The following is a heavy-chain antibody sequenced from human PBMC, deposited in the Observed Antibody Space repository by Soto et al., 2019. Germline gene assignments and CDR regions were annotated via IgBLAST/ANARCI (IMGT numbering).Heavy chain of an antibody. CDR1: GYSFTSYW. J-gene: IGHJ4*02. V-gene: IGHV5-51*01. D-gene: IGHD2-15*01. CDR3: ASPTSYCSGGSCYTQFDY. Sequence: PGESLKISCKCSGYSFTSYWIGWVRQMPGKGLEWMGIIYPGDSDTRYSPSFQGQVTISADKSISTAYLQWSSLKASDTAMYYCASPTSYCSGGSCYTQFDYWGQGTLVTVSS. CDR2: IYPGDSDT.